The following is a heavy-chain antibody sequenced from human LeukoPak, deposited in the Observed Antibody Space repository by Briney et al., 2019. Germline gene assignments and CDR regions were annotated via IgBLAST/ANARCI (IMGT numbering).Heavy chain of an antibody. Sequence: ASVKVSCTVSGYTLTELSMHWVRQAPGKGLEWMGGFDPEDGETIYAQKFQGRVTMTEDTSTDTAYVELSSLRSEDTAVYYCATVVPRRVVVAATPDYFDYWGQGTLVTVSS. CDR1: GYTLTELS. CDR2: FDPEDGET. V-gene: IGHV1-24*01. D-gene: IGHD2-15*01. J-gene: IGHJ4*02. CDR3: ATVVPRRVVVAATPDYFDY.